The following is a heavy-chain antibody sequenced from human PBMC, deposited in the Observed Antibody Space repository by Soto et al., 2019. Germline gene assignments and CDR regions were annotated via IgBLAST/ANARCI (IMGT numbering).Heavy chain of an antibody. CDR3: ATDYGDYVGAFDI. CDR1: GGSISSYF. D-gene: IGHD4-17*01. Sequence: SETLSLTCTVSGGSISSYFWSWIRQSPGKGLEWVTHIYSSGSTNYNPSLKRRGTISVDTSKNQFSLKLRSVTAADTAVYYCATDYGDYVGAFDIWGQGTMVTVSS. CDR2: IYSSGST. V-gene: IGHV4-59*01. J-gene: IGHJ3*02.